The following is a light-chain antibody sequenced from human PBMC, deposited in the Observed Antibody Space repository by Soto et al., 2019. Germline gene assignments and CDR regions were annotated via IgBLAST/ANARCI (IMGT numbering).Light chain of an antibody. CDR3: QSYDSSLSGAV. J-gene: IGLJ7*01. CDR1: SSNIGAGYD. CDR2: GNN. Sequence: QSVLTQPPSVSGAPGQRVTISCTGSSSNIGAGYDVHWYQQLPGTDPKLLIYGNNNRPSGVPDRFSGSKSGTSASLAITGLQAEDEADYYCQSYDSSLSGAVFGGGTQLTVL. V-gene: IGLV1-40*01.